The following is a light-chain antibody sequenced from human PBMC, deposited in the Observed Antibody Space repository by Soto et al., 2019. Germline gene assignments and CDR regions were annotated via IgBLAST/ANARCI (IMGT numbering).Light chain of an antibody. V-gene: IGKV1-12*01. CDR1: QAVSTW. Sequence: DIQMTQSPSALSACVGDRVTMTFRASQAVSTWLAWYQQKPGSAPKLLIYAASTLQSGVPSRFSGSGSGTEFTLTIRSLQPEDFATYYCQQGASYPRTFGGGTKVDI. CDR3: QQGASYPRT. CDR2: AAS. J-gene: IGKJ4*02.